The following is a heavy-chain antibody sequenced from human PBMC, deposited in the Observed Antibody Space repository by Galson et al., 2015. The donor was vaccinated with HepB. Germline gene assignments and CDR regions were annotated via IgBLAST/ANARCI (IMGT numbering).Heavy chain of an antibody. J-gene: IGHJ3*02. V-gene: IGHV3-30*18. CDR2: ISYDGSNK. Sequence: SLRLPCTASGFTFSSYGMHWVRQAPGKGLEGVAVISYDGSNKYYADSVKGRFTISRDNSKNTLYLQMNSLRAEDTAVYYCAKAYVVGATFGAFDIWGQGTMVTVSS. CDR3: AKAYVVGATFGAFDI. CDR1: GFTFSSYG. D-gene: IGHD1-26*01.